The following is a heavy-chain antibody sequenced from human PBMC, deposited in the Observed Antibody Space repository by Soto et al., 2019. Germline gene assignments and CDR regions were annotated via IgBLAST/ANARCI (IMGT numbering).Heavy chain of an antibody. CDR2: LDPSGGST. V-gene: IGHV1-46*01. CDR3: ARVSVSARRFDP. CDR1: GYTLTELS. J-gene: IGHJ5*02. Sequence: ASVKVSCKVSGYTLTELSMHWVRQAPGQGLEWMGVLDPSGGSTIYAQKFQGRVTMTRGTSTSTVYMELSSLRSEDTAVYYCARVSVSARRFDPWGQGTLVTVSS. D-gene: IGHD6-6*01.